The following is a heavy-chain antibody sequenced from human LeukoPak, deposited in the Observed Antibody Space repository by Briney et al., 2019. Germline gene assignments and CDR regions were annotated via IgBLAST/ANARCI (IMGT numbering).Heavy chain of an antibody. CDR3: ARAVERDLTFDY. J-gene: IGHJ4*02. Sequence: ASVKVSCKASGYTFTGYYMHWVRQAPGQGLEWMGWINPNSGGANYAQKFQGRVTMTRDTSISTAYMELSRLRSDDTAVYYCARAVERDLTFDYWGQGTLVTVSS. D-gene: IGHD1-26*01. CDR1: GYTFTGYY. CDR2: INPNSGGA. V-gene: IGHV1-2*02.